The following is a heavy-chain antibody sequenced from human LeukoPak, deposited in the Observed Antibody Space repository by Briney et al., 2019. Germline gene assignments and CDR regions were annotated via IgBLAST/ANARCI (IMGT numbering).Heavy chain of an antibody. D-gene: IGHD6-6*01. CDR1: GGSFSGYY. CDR2: INHSGST. Sequence: SETLSLTCAVYGGSFSGYYWSWIRQPPGKGLEWIGEINHSGSTNYNPSLKSRVTISVDTSKNQFSLKLSSVTAADTAVYYCARAPIAARPTRAPMGVWGKGTTVTVSS. J-gene: IGHJ6*04. CDR3: ARAPIAARPTRAPMGV. V-gene: IGHV4-34*01.